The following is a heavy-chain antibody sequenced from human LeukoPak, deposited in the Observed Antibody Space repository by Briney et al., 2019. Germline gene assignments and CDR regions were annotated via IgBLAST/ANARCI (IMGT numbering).Heavy chain of an antibody. Sequence: ASVKVSCKASGYTFTSYGIDWVRQAPGQGLEWMGWISGYNGNTDYALKLQGRVTMTTDKSTSTAYMELRSLRSDDTAIYYCARVPRYSGSHLDNWGQGTLVTVSS. CDR2: ISGYNGNT. CDR1: GYTFTSYG. CDR3: ARVPRYSGSHLDN. D-gene: IGHD1-26*01. V-gene: IGHV1-18*01. J-gene: IGHJ4*02.